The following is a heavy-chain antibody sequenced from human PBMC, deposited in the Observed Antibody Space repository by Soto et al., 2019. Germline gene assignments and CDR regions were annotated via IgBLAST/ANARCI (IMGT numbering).Heavy chain of an antibody. Sequence: QVQLVQSGAEVKKPGSSVKVSCKVSGGTFSSHSINWVRQAPGQGPEWMGGIIPIFGTENYAQKFQGRVTITADDSTSTACMEMSSLTSEDTDLYYCSTSVYCSTTRCYYYYGLDVWGQGTTVIVSS. CDR2: IIPIFGTE. D-gene: IGHD2-2*01. J-gene: IGHJ6*02. CDR3: STSVYCSTTRCYYYYGLDV. CDR1: GGTFSSHS. V-gene: IGHV1-69*01.